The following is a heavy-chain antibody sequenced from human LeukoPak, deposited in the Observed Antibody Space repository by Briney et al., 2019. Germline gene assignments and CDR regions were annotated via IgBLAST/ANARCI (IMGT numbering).Heavy chain of an antibody. D-gene: IGHD3-10*01. CDR2: INHSGST. CDR3: ARSPLARDWFDP. J-gene: IGHJ5*02. V-gene: IGHV4-34*01. CDR1: GGSFSGHY. Sequence: SETLSLTCAVYGGSFSGHYWSWIRQPPGKGLEWIGEINHSGSTNYNPSLKSRVTISVDTSKNQFSLKLSSVTAADTAVYYCARSPLARDWFDPWGQGTLVTASS.